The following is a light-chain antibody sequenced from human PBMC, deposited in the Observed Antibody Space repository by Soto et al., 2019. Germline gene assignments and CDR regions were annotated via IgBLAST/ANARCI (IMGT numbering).Light chain of an antibody. CDR2: GAS. CDR3: QQYESSPYT. J-gene: IGKJ2*01. Sequence: EIVVTQSPGTMSLSPGERATLSCRASQSVRSSYLAWYHQKPGQPPRLLIFGASNRATGIPDRFSGSESGTDFTLTISGLEPEDFAVYYCQQYESSPYTFGQGNRLEI. CDR1: QSVRSSY. V-gene: IGKV3-20*01.